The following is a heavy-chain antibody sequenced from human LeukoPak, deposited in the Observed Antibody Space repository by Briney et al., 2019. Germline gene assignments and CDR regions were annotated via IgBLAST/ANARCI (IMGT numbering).Heavy chain of an antibody. CDR3: ARAGDSGYDWGFDY. J-gene: IGHJ4*02. CDR1: GGSMSSFY. V-gene: IGHV4-59*01. D-gene: IGHD5-12*01. CDR2: MYHSGST. Sequence: TSETLSLTCTVSGGSMSSFYWSWIRQPPGKGLEWIGYMYHSGSTNYNPSLKSRVTVSVDTSKNQFSLKLSSVTAADTAVYYCARAGDSGYDWGFDYWGQGTLVTVSS.